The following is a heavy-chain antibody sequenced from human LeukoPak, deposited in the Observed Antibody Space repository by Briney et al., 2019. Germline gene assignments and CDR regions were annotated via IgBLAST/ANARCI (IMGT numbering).Heavy chain of an antibody. V-gene: IGHV3-23*01. J-gene: IGHJ4*02. Sequence: GGPLRLSCAASGFTFSSYAMSWVRQAPGKGLEWVSAISGSGGSTYYADSVKGRFTISRDNSKNTLYLQMNSLRAEDTAVYYCAKDPTMIVVVIPDYWGQGTLVTVSS. CDR1: GFTFSSYA. CDR3: AKDPTMIVVVIPDY. D-gene: IGHD3-22*01. CDR2: ISGSGGST.